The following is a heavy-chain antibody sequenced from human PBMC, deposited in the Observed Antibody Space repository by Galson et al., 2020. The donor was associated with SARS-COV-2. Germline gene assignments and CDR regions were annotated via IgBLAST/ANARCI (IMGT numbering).Heavy chain of an antibody. CDR3: ARQWCSSTSCYADY. CDR2: INTNTGNP. CDR1: GYTFTSYA. D-gene: IGHD2-2*01. J-gene: IGHJ4*02. V-gene: IGHV7-4-1*02. Sequence: ASVKVSCKASGYTFTSYAMNWVRQAPGQGLEWMGWINTNTGNPTYAQGFTGRFVFSLDTSVSTAYLQISSLKAEDTAVYYCARQWCSSTSCYADYWGQGTLVTVSS.